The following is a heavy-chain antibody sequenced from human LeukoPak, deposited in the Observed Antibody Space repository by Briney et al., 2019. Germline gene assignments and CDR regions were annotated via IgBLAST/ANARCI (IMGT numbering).Heavy chain of an antibody. J-gene: IGHJ1*01. CDR2: IYYSGST. D-gene: IGHD3-22*01. CDR1: GGFISSSSYY. Sequence: SETLSLTCTTSGGFISSSSYYWGWIRQPPGKGLVGIGDIYYSGSTYYDPALKSLVSMSIDTSKNQFSLELRSVAAADTALYYCARRRYYDSTGYLEWGQGTLVTVTS. V-gene: IGHV4-39*01. CDR3: ARRRYYDSTGYLE.